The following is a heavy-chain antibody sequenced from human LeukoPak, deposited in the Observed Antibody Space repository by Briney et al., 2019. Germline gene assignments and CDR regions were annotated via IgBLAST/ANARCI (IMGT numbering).Heavy chain of an antibody. V-gene: IGHV1-18*01. CDR3: ARDTDILTGYPNWFDP. Sequence: GASVKVSCKASGYTFTSYGISWVRQAPGQGLEWMGWISAYNGNTNYAQRLQGRVTMTTDTSTSTAYMELRSLRSDDTAVYYCARDTDILTGYPNWFDPWGQGTLVTVSS. D-gene: IGHD3-9*01. CDR2: ISAYNGNT. J-gene: IGHJ5*02. CDR1: GYTFTSYG.